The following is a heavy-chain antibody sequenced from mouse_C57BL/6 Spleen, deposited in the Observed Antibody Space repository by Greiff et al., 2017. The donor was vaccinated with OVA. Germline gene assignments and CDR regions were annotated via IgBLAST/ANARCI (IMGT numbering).Heavy chain of an antibody. D-gene: IGHD1-1*01. Sequence: EVHLVASGAELVKPGASVKLSCTASGFNIHDYYMHWVKQRTEQGLEWIGRIDPEAGDTKYAPPFQGKAPITEDTSSNTAYLQLSSLTSEDTAVYDGASSSPDYDAMDYWGQGTSVTVSS. V-gene: IGHV14-2*01. CDR2: IDPEAGDT. J-gene: IGHJ4*01. CDR3: ASSSPDYDAMDY. CDR1: GFNIHDYY.